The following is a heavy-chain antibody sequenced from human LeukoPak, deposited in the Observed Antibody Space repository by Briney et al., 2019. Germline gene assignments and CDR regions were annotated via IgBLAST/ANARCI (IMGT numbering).Heavy chain of an antibody. Sequence: GGSLRLSCAASGFNFINYAMHWVRQAPGKGLEWVAVIWYDGGNRYYADSVKGRFTISRDTSEDTLFLQMNSLRAEDTAVYYCAREADCTDGSCYRGAFDIWGQGAMITVSS. CDR1: GFNFINYA. CDR2: IWYDGGNR. D-gene: IGHD2-15*01. V-gene: IGHV3-33*01. J-gene: IGHJ3*02. CDR3: AREADCTDGSCYRGAFDI.